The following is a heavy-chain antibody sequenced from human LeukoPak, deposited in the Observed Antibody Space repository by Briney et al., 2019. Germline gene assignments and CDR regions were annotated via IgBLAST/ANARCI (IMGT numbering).Heavy chain of an antibody. Sequence: ASVKVSCKASGYTFTGYYMHWVRQAPGQGLEWMGWISAYNGNTNYAQKLQGRVTMTTDTSTSTAYMELRSLRSDETAGYYCARRGIVVVPAAWFDPWGEGTLVTVSP. J-gene: IGHJ5*02. CDR1: GYTFTGYY. D-gene: IGHD2-2*01. V-gene: IGHV1-18*04. CDR2: ISAYNGNT. CDR3: ARRGIVVVPAAWFDP.